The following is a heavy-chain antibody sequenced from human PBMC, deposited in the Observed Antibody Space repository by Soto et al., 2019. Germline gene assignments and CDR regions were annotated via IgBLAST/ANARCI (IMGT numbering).Heavy chain of an antibody. CDR1: GYTFTAYY. CDR3: ARDPLATRGYSYGYGDYYYYYGMDV. Sequence: ASVKVSCKASGYTFTAYYMHWVRQAPGQGLEWMGIINPSGGSTSYAQKFQGRVTMTRDTSTSTVYMELSSLRSEDTAVYYCARDPLATRGYSYGYGDYYYYYGMDVWGQGTTVTVSS. D-gene: IGHD5-18*01. V-gene: IGHV1-46*01. J-gene: IGHJ6*02. CDR2: INPSGGST.